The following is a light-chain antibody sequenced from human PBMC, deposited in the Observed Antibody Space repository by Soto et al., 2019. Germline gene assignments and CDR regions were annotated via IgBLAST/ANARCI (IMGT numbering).Light chain of an antibody. CDR1: PSVTNY. CDR2: GAF. V-gene: IGKV3-11*01. J-gene: IGKJ5*01. CDR3: QQRNIWPPVT. Sequence: EVVLTQYTATLSLSPGERATLSCRASPSVTNYLAWYQQKPGQPPRLLIYGAFNRAAGIPARFSGSGSGTDFTLTISSLEPEDSAVYYCQQRNIWPPVTFGQGTRLEIK.